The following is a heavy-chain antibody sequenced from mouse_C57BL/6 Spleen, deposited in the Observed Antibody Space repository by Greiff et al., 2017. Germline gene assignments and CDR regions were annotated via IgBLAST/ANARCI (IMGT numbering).Heavy chain of an antibody. V-gene: IGHV1-15*01. D-gene: IGHD1-1*01. CDR3: TDYYGSSIAY. CDR2: IDPETGGT. J-gene: IGHJ3*01. CDR1: GYTFTDYE. Sequence: QVQLQQSGAELVRPGASVTLSCKASGYTFTDYEMHWVKQTPVHGLEWIGAIDPETGGTAYNQKFKGKAILTADKSSSTAYMVLRSLTSEDSAVAYCTDYYGSSIAYWGQGTLVTVSA.